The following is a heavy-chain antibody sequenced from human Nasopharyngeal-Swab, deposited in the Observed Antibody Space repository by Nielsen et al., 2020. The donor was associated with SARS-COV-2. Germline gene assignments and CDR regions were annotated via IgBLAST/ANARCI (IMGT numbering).Heavy chain of an antibody. CDR1: GYTFTDYY. J-gene: IGHJ4*02. CDR2: INPNSGDT. D-gene: IGHD6-13*01. V-gene: IGHV1-2*06. Sequence: ASVKVSCKASGYTFTDYYMHWVRQAPGQGLVWMGRINPNSGDTKNAQKFQGRVTVTRDKSINTAYMELSSLRSDDTAMYYCARDDGDVPGITGSGPPGGYWGQGTLVTVSS. CDR3: ARDDGDVPGITGSGPPGGY.